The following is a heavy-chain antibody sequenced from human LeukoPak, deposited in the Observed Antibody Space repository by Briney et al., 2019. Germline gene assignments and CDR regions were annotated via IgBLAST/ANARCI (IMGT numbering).Heavy chain of an antibody. CDR1: GFTFSSYS. D-gene: IGHD2-2*01. CDR3: ARDHAQVSRGYCSSTSCYDGYYYYYMDV. J-gene: IGHJ6*03. CDR2: ISSSSSYI. Sequence: GGSLRLSCAASGFTFSSYSMNWVRQAPGKGLEWVSSISSSSSYIYYADSVKGRFTISRDNAKNSLYLQMNSLRAEDTAVYYGARDHAQVSRGYCSSTSCYDGYYYYYMDVWGKGTTVTVSS. V-gene: IGHV3-21*01.